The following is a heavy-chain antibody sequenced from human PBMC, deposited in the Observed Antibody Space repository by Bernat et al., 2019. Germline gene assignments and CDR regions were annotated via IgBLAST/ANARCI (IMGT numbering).Heavy chain of an antibody. CDR3: ARGDCSSTSCFGTNYYYYGMDV. Sequence: QVQLQESGPGLVKPSETLSLTCTVSGGPISSYYWSWIRQPPGKGLEWIGYIYYSGSTNYNPSLKSRVTISVDTSKNQFSLKLSSVTAADTAVYYCARGDCSSTSCFGTNYYYYGMDVWGQGTTVTVSS. V-gene: IGHV4-59*01. J-gene: IGHJ6*02. CDR1: GGPISSYY. D-gene: IGHD2-2*01. CDR2: IYYSGST.